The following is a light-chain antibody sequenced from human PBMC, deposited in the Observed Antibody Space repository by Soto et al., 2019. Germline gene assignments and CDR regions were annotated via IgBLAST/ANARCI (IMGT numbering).Light chain of an antibody. J-gene: IGLJ1*01. CDR2: EGH. CDR3: CLYIGASTYV. Sequence: QSALAQPASVSGSPGQSITISCTGTSGFVGSFSLVSWYQQHQGKAPKVMISEGHRRPSGVPDRFSGSTSVNSASLTISGLQADDEADYYCCLYIGASTYVLGTAKKLTV. V-gene: IGLV2-23*01. CDR1: SGFVGSFSL.